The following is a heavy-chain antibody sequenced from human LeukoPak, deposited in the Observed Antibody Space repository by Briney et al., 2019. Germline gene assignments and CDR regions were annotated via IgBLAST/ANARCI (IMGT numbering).Heavy chain of an antibody. D-gene: IGHD3-3*01. CDR3: ARRGTIFGPESL. CDR1: GGSISSYY. Sequence: SETLSLTCTVSGGSISSYYWSWIRQPPRKGLEWIGHIYTTGSTDYNPSLKSQVTISVDTSKNQLSLNLSSVTAADTAVYYCARRGTIFGPESLWGRGTLVTVSS. V-gene: IGHV4-4*09. CDR2: IYTTGST. J-gene: IGHJ2*01.